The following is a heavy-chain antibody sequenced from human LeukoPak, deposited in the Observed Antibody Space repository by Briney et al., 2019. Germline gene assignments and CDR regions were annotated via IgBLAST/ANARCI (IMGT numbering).Heavy chain of an antibody. CDR1: GFAFSNYA. D-gene: IGHD3-3*01. CDR2: ISYDGGTK. Sequence: GGSLRLSCAASGFAFSNYAMHWVRQAPGKGLEWVAVISYDGGTKYYADSVKGRFTISRDNSKNTLYLQMNSLRAEDTAVYHCARDTIFGVVYYFDYWGQGTLVTVSS. J-gene: IGHJ4*02. CDR3: ARDTIFGVVYYFDY. V-gene: IGHV3-30*03.